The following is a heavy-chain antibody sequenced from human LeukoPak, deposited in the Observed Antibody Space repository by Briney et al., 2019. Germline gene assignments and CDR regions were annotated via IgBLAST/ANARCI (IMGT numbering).Heavy chain of an antibody. CDR2: IIPIFGTA. Sequence: GASVKVSCKASGGTFSSYAISWVRQAPGQGLEWMGGIIPIFGTANYAQKFQGRVTITADKSTSTAYMELSSLRSEDTAVYYCARDPHYYDSSGYYGYYYYYMDVWGKGTTVTVSS. D-gene: IGHD3-22*01. CDR3: ARDPHYYDSSGYYGYYYYYMDV. V-gene: IGHV1-69*06. J-gene: IGHJ6*03. CDR1: GGTFSSYA.